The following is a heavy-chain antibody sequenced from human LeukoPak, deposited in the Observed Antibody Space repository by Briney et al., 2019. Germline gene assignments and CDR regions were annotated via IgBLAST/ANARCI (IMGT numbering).Heavy chain of an antibody. CDR2: IIPIFGTA. J-gene: IGHJ3*02. CDR3: ARPGTTSDAFDI. D-gene: IGHD1-1*01. CDR1: GGTFSSYA. Sequence: SVKVSCKASGGTFSSYAISWVRQAPGQGLEWMGGIIPIFGTANYAQKFQGRVTITADESTSAAYMELSSLRSEDTAVYYCARPGTTSDAFDIWGQGTMVTVSS. V-gene: IGHV1-69*13.